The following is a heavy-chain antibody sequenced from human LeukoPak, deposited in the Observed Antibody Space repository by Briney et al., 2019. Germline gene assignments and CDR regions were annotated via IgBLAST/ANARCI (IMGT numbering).Heavy chain of an antibody. V-gene: IGHV1-2*02. CDR2: INANSGDT. J-gene: IGHJ4*02. Sequence: EASVKVSCKTSAYSFTGYFFHWIRQAPGQGLEWMGWINANSGDTNYAQQFQGRLTMTRDRSISTVYMELSRLRTDDTAVYYCARDCWGVDSWGQGTLVTVSS. CDR3: ARDCWGVDS. CDR1: AYSFTGYF. D-gene: IGHD3-10*01.